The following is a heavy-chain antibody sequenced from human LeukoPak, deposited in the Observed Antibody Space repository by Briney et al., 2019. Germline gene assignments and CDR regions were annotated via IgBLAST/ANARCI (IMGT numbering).Heavy chain of an antibody. D-gene: IGHD7-27*01. CDR3: AKDGGLWVSAHWGDS. J-gene: IGHJ4*02. CDR1: GFTFSSYA. CDR2: ITTGDGNT. V-gene: IGHV3-23*01. Sequence: GGSLRLSCAGSGFTFSSYAMAWVRQAPGKGLKWVSTITTGDGNTYYADSVKGRFTVSRDDSKNTLYLQMNSLRAEDTAVYYCAKDGGLWVSAHWGDSWGRGTLVTVSS.